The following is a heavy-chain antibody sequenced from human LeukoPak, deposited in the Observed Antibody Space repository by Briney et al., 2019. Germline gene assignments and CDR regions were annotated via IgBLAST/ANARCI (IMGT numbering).Heavy chain of an antibody. J-gene: IGHJ6*02. CDR1: GCTFTSYG. CDR2: ISAYNGNT. CDR3: ARDSSGYYFDYYYGMDV. Sequence: ASVKVSCKASGCTFTSYGISWVRQAPGQGLEWMGWISAYNGNTNYAQKLQGRVTMTTDTSTSTAYMELRSLRSDDTAVYYCARDSSGYYFDYYYGMDVWGQGTTVTVSS. V-gene: IGHV1-18*01. D-gene: IGHD3-22*01.